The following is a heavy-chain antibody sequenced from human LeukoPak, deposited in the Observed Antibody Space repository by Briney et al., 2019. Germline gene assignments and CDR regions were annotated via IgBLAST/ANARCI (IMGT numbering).Heavy chain of an antibody. V-gene: IGHV1-46*01. CDR3: GIIAAADYFDY. J-gene: IGHJ4*02. CDR2: INPSGGST. CDR1: GYTFTSYY. D-gene: IGHD6-13*01. Sequence: GASVNVSCKASGYTFTSYYMHWVRQAPGQGLEWMGIINPSGGSTSYAQKFQGRVTMTRDTSTSTVYMELSSLRSEDTAVYYCGIIAAADYFDYWGQGTLVTVSS.